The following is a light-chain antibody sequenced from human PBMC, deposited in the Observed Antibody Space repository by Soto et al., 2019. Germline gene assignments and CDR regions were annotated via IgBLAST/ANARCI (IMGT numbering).Light chain of an antibody. Sequence: QSVLTQPPSASGTPGQRVTISCSGSSSNIGGTTVNWYQLVPGTPPKLLIYASNQRPSGVPDRFSGSKSGTSASMAISGLQSEDEADYYCGTWDSSLSAEVFGGGTKLTVL. CDR3: GTWDSSLSAEV. CDR2: ASN. V-gene: IGLV1-44*01. J-gene: IGLJ3*02. CDR1: SSNIGGTT.